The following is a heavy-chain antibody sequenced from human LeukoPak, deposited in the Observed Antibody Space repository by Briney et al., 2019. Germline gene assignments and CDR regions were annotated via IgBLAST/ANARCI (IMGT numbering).Heavy chain of an antibody. CDR3: AKDYCGGDCYKDGGGDY. D-gene: IGHD2-21*02. Sequence: GGSLRLSCAASGFIFSSYGMHWVRQAPGKGLEWVAVILYDGSNKYYADSVKGRFTISRDNSKNTLYLQMNSLRAEDTAVYYCAKDYCGGDCYKDGGGDYWGQGTLVTVSS. CDR2: ILYDGSNK. J-gene: IGHJ4*02. V-gene: IGHV3-30*18. CDR1: GFIFSSYG.